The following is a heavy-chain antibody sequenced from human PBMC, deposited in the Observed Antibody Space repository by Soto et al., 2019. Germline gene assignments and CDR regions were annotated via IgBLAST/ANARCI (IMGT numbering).Heavy chain of an antibody. Sequence: SETLSLTCAVSGGSISSGGYSWSWIRQPPGKGLEWIGYIYYSGSTNYNPSLKSRVTISVDTSKNQFSLKLSSVTAADTAVYYCARHRYSYGVYYFDYWGQGTLVTVSS. CDR3: ARHRYSYGVYYFDY. J-gene: IGHJ4*02. CDR1: GGSISSGGYS. V-gene: IGHV4-61*08. CDR2: IYYSGST. D-gene: IGHD5-18*01.